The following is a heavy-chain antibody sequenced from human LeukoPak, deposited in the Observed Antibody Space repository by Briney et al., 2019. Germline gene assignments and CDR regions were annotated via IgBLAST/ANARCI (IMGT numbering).Heavy chain of an antibody. J-gene: IGHJ4*02. CDR1: GGTFSSYA. CDR3: ARVYGSGSYSGVDY. CDR2: IIPIFGTA. D-gene: IGHD3-10*01. V-gene: IGHV1-69*13. Sequence: SVKVSCKASGGTFSSYAISWVRQAPGQGLEWMGGIIPIFGTANYAQKFQGRVTITADESTSTAYMELSSLRSEDTAVYYCARVYGSGSYSGVDYWGQGTLVTVSS.